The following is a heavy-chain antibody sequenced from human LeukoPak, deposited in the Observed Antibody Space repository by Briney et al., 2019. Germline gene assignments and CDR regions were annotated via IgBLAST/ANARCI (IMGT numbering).Heavy chain of an antibody. CDR1: GYTFTGYY. Sequence: ASVKVSCKASGYTFTGYYMHWVRQAPGQGLEWMGRINPNSGGTNYAQKFQGRVTMTRDTSISTAYLQWSSLKASDTAMYYCARHGDPGTSYPGDYTDFDYWGQGTLVTVSS. CDR3: ARHGDPGTSYPGDYTDFDY. V-gene: IGHV1-2*06. CDR2: INPNSGGT. J-gene: IGHJ4*02. D-gene: IGHD4-17*01.